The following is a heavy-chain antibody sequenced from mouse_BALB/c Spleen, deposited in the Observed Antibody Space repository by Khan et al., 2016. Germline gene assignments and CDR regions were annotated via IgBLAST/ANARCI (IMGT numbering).Heavy chain of an antibody. CDR1: GFYITVYY. D-gene: IGHD2-4*01. V-gene: IGHV14-4*02. CDR2: IDPDNGDT. CDR3: TADYYDSDFVF. Sequence: VQLKQSGPELVRSGASVKLSCKASGFYITVYYIHWVKQTPGKGLEWIGWIDPDNGDTEYDPKFQGKATMTADTSSNTAYMQLNSLTSEDTAVYYCTADYYDSDFVFWGLGSTVTVS. J-gene: IGHJ2*01.